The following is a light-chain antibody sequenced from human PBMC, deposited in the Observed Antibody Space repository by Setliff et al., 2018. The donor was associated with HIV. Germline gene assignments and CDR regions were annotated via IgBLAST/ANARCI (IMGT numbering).Light chain of an antibody. Sequence: QSVLTQPPSVSGAPGQRVTISCTGSSSNIGAGYDVHWYRHLPGTAPRLLISGGINRPSGVSDRFSGSKSATSVSLTITGLQPDDEGDYYCQSYDKTLSGSIFGGGTKVTVL. CDR1: SSNIGAGYD. V-gene: IGLV1-40*01. CDR2: GGI. J-gene: IGLJ2*01. CDR3: QSYDKTLSGSI.